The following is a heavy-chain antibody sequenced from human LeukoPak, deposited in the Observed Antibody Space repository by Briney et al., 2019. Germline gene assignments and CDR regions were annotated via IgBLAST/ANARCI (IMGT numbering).Heavy chain of an antibody. CDR3: ARGLRWESSSWYSPPHYYYYMDV. D-gene: IGHD6-13*01. CDR1: GGSFSGYY. V-gene: IGHV4-34*01. Sequence: PSDTLSLTCAVYGGSFSGYYWSWIRQPPGKGLEWIGETNHSGSTNYNPSLKSRVTISVDTSKNQFSLKLSSVTAADTAVYYCARGLRWESSSWYSPPHYYYYMDVWGKGTTVTVSS. J-gene: IGHJ6*03. CDR2: TNHSGST.